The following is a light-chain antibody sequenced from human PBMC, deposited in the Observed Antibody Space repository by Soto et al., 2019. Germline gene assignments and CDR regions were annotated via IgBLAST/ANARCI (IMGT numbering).Light chain of an antibody. CDR3: QQYNSYPIT. J-gene: IGKJ5*01. Sequence: DIQMTQSPPIVSACLGDRVTITCRASQSISSWLAWYQQKPGKAPNLLIHKASHLESGVPSRFSGSGSGTEFTLTISSLQPGDFATYYCQQYNSYPITFGQGTRLEIK. CDR2: KAS. CDR1: QSISSW. V-gene: IGKV1-5*03.